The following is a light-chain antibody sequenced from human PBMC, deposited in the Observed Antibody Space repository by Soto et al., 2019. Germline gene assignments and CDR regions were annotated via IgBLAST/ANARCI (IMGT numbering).Light chain of an antibody. Sequence: QSVLTQPPSVSAAPGQKVTISCSGSSSNIGGNSVSWYQQLPGTAPKLLIYDDNKRPSVIPYRFSCSKSGTSPTLGITGFQTGDEADYYCGSWDSSLTPYVSGTGTNVTIL. CDR3: GSWDSSLTPYV. V-gene: IGLV1-51*01. CDR1: SSNIGGNS. J-gene: IGLJ1*01. CDR2: DDN.